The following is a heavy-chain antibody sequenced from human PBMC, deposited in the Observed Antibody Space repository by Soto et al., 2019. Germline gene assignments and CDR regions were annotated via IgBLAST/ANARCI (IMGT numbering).Heavy chain of an antibody. CDR1: GFTFSDYY. CDR3: ARARLYSSSWYEVGSWFDP. CDR2: ISSSGSTI. Sequence: QVQLVESGGGLVKPGGSLRLSCAASGFTFSDYYMSWIRQVPGKGLEWVSYISSSGSTIYYADSVKGRFTISRDNAKNSLYLQMNSLRAEDTAVYYCARARLYSSSWYEVGSWFDPWGQGTLVTVSS. D-gene: IGHD6-13*01. J-gene: IGHJ5*02. V-gene: IGHV3-11*01.